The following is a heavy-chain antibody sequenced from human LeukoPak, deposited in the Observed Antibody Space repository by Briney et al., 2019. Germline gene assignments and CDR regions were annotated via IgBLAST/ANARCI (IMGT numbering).Heavy chain of an antibody. CDR3: ARVGEFRTLYCSGGSCDDAFDI. CDR2: IYHSGST. CDR1: GGSISSGGYY. V-gene: IGHV4-30-2*01. Sequence: SETLSLTCTVSGGSISSGGYYWSWIRQPPGKGLEWIGYIYHSGSTYYNPSLKSRVTISVDRSKNQFSLKLSSVTAADTAVYYCARVGEFRTLYCSGGSCDDAFDIWGQGTMVTVSS. D-gene: IGHD2-15*01. J-gene: IGHJ3*02.